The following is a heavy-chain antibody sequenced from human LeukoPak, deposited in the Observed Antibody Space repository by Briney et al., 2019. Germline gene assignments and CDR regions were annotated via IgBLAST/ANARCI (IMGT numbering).Heavy chain of an antibody. V-gene: IGHV4-59*01. CDR3: ARSRGISLDY. J-gene: IGHJ4*02. D-gene: IGHD6-13*01. Sequence: SETLSLTCTVSGGSISSYYWSWIRQPPGKGLEWIGYIYYSGSTNYNPSLKSRVTISVDTSKNQFSLKLSSVTAADTAVYYCARSRGISLDYWGQGTLVTVSS. CDR2: IYYSGST. CDR1: GGSISSYY.